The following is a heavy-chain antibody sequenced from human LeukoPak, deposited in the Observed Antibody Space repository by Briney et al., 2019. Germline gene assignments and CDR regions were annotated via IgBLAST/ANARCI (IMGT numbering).Heavy chain of an antibody. D-gene: IGHD6-19*01. Sequence: PGGSLRLSCVASGFTFSTYAMHWVRQAPGKGLEWVAIISKDGSDAYYTDSVEGRFTISRDNSKNTLYLQMNSLRAEDTAVYYCAKGGWYLLAYVPFDYWGQGTLVTVSS. CDR2: ISKDGSDA. J-gene: IGHJ4*02. CDR3: AKGGWYLLAYVPFDY. V-gene: IGHV3-30*04. CDR1: GFTFSTYA.